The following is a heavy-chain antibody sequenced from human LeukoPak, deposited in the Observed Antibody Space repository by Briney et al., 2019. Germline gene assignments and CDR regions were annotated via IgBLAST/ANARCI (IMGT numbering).Heavy chain of an antibody. CDR2: IFHSGSS. J-gene: IGHJ5*02. D-gene: IGHD3-10*01. Sequence: SQTLSLTCAVSGDSISSGDYAWSWIRQPSGKGLEWIGYIFHSGSSYYDPSLKSRVTISVDKSKNQFSLRLTSVTAADTAVYYCARELWFVNAPGSWFDPWGQGTLVTVSS. CDR3: ARELWFVNAPGSWFDP. V-gene: IGHV4-30-2*01. CDR1: GDSISSGDYA.